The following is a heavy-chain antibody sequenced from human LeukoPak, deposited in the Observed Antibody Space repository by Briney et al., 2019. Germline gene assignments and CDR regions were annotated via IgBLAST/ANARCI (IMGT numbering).Heavy chain of an antibody. D-gene: IGHD2-2*01. CDR3: ARDLAVVVPAAMGNYMDV. Sequence: GGSLRLSCAASGFTFSDHYMDWVRQAPGKGLEWVGRTRNKANSYTTEYAASVKGRFTISRDDSKNSLYLQMNSLKTEGTAVYYCARDLAVVVPAAMGNYMDVWGKGTTVTVSS. J-gene: IGHJ6*03. CDR1: GFTFSDHY. CDR2: TRNKANSYTT. V-gene: IGHV3-72*01.